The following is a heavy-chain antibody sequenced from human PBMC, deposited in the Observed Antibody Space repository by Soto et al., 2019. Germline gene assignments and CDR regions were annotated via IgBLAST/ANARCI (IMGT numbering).Heavy chain of an antibody. J-gene: IGHJ6*02. CDR1: GGTFTSYA. Sequence: VASVKVSCKASGGTFTSYAMHWVRQAPGQRLEWMGWINAGNGNTKYSQKFQGRVTITRDTSASTAYMELSSLRSEDTAVYYCARDRYYYGSGRAMDVWGQGTTVTVSS. V-gene: IGHV1-3*01. CDR2: INAGNGNT. CDR3: ARDRYYYGSGRAMDV. D-gene: IGHD3-10*01.